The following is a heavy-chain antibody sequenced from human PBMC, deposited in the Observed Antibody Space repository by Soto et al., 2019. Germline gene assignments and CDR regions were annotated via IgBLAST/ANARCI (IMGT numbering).Heavy chain of an antibody. Sequence: QVQLQESGPGLVRPSETLSLTCAVSGGSVTSDLYYWSWIRQPPGKGLEWIAYVSYTGTTNYNPSLQSRVTISVDTSKNQFSLKLSSVTAADTAVYYCARDLSATTTWGGWFDPWGQGTLVTVSS. CDR1: GGSVTSDLYY. J-gene: IGHJ5*02. D-gene: IGHD6-25*01. CDR2: VSYTGTT. V-gene: IGHV4-61*01. CDR3: ARDLSATTTWGGWFDP.